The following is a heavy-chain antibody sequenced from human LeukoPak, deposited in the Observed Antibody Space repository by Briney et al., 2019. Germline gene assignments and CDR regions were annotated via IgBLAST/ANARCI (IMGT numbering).Heavy chain of an antibody. D-gene: IGHD6-6*01. CDR3: GRGWEYSSSRNLDGFDP. Sequence: PGGSLRLSCAASGFTFSSYGMHWVRQAPGKGLEWVAVIWYDGSNKYYADSVKGRFTISRDNSKNTLYLQMNSLRAEDTAVYYWGRGWEYSSSRNLDGFDPWGQGTLVTVSS. J-gene: IGHJ5*02. CDR1: GFTFSSYG. V-gene: IGHV3-33*08. CDR2: IWYDGSNK.